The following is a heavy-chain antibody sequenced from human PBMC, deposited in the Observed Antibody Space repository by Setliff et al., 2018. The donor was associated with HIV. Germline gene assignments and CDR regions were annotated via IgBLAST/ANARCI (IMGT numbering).Heavy chain of an antibody. Sequence: SSETLSLTCTVSGGSISGHYGNWIWQPPGKGLEWIGSIYSSGSTNYNPSLKSRLTISTDASKNQFSLKLSSVTTADTAVYYCARATATWLVDNWGQGTLVTVSS. CDR1: GGSISGHY. CDR2: IYSSGST. J-gene: IGHJ4*02. V-gene: IGHV4-59*11. CDR3: ARATATWLVDN. D-gene: IGHD2-15*01.